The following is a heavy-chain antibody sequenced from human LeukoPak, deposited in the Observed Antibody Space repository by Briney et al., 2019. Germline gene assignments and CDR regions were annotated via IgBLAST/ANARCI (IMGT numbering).Heavy chain of an antibody. CDR3: AKEFIPESSGYDAFHI. V-gene: IGHV3-48*03. CDR1: GSSFSTYE. Sequence: GSLRLSCAASGSSFSTYEMDWVRPAPGKGLEWVAYISSGGGTIYYADSVRGRFTISRDNAKNSLYLQMNCLRAEDTAVYYCAKEFIPESSGYDAFHIWGPGTMVTVSS. D-gene: IGHD3-22*01. J-gene: IGHJ3*02. CDR2: ISSGGGTI.